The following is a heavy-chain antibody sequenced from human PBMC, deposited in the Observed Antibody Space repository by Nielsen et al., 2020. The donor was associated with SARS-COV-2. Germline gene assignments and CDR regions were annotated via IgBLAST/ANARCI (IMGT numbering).Heavy chain of an antibody. Sequence: SETLSLTCTVSGGSISSGDYYWSWIRQPPGKGLEWIGYIYYSGSTYYNPSLKSRVTISVDTSKNQFSLKLSSVTAADTAVYYCAREAVVPAANDFYYYGMDVWGQGTTVTVSS. J-gene: IGHJ6*02. D-gene: IGHD2-2*01. CDR1: GGSISSGDYY. V-gene: IGHV4-30-4*01. CDR2: IYYSGST. CDR3: AREAVVPAANDFYYYGMDV.